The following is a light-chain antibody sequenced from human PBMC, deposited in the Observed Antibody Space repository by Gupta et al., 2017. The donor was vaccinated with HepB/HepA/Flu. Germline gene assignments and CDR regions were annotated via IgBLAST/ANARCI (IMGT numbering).Light chain of an antibody. CDR2: STN. J-gene: IGLJ2*01. Sequence: QSVLTQPPSASGTPRQRVTISCSGSSSNIGSYTVNWYLQLPGTAPKLLIHSTNQRPSGVPDRFSGSKSGTSASLAISGLQSEDEADFYCATWDDGLNALVFGGGTKLTVL. V-gene: IGLV1-44*01. CDR3: ATWDDGLNALV. CDR1: SSNIGSYT.